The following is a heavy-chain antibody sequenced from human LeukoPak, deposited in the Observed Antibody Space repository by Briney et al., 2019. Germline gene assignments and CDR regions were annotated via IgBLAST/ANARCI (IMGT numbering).Heavy chain of an antibody. CDR3: AGHRQLAYDY. D-gene: IGHD6-13*01. CDR1: GGSISSYY. CDR2: IYYSGST. V-gene: IGHV4-59*08. Sequence: SETLSLTCTVSGGSISSYYWSWIRQPPGKGLEWIGHIYYSGSTNYNPSLKSRVTISVDTSKNQFSLKLSSVTAADTAVYYCAGHRQLAYDYWGQGTLVTVSS. J-gene: IGHJ4*02.